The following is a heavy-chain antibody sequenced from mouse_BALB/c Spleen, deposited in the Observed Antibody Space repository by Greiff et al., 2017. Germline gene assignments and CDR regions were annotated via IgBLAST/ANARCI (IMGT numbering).Heavy chain of an antibody. V-gene: IGHV2-2*02. CDR1: GFSLTSYG. Sequence: QVQLQQSGPGLVQPSQSLSITCTVSGFSLTSYGVHWVRQSPGKGLEWLGVIWSGGSTDYNAAFISRLSISKDNSKSQVFFKMNSLQANDTAIYYCARSITTGFAYWGQGTLVTVSA. J-gene: IGHJ3*01. CDR2: IWSGGST. CDR3: ARSITTGFAY. D-gene: IGHD1-1*01.